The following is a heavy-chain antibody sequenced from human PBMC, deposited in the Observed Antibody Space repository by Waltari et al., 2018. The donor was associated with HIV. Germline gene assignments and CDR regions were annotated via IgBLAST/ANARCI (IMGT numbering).Heavy chain of an antibody. V-gene: IGHV4-39*07. J-gene: IGHJ3*02. CDR1: GDSISSTSYY. Sequence: QLQLQESGPGLVKPSETLSLTCTVSGDSISSTSYYWGWIRQPPGKGLEWIGNIYYSGATYYKPSLKSRLTISVDTSKNQFSLNLRSVTAADTAVYYCASADYPDLGGAFDIWGQGTMVTVSS. CDR3: ASADYPDLGGAFDI. D-gene: IGHD3-10*01. CDR2: IYYSGAT.